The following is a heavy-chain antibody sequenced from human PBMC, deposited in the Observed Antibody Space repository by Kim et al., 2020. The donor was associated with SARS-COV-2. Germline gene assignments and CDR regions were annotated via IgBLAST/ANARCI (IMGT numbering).Heavy chain of an antibody. V-gene: IGHV3-53*01. CDR3: ARHDWFDP. CDR1: GFSVSGDY. J-gene: IGHJ5*02. Sequence: GGSLRLSCAASGFSVSGDYMSWVRQAPGKGLEWVSVIYSDGSTYYADSVKGRFTISRDNFKNTVYLQMKSLRAEDTDVYYCARHDWFDPWGQGTLVTVSS. CDR2: IYSDGST.